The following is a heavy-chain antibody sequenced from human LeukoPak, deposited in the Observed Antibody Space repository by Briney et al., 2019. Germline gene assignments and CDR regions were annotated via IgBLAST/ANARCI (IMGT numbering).Heavy chain of an antibody. CDR3: ARQRLIRGYSYVDY. CDR2: IWHTGST. Sequence: PSETLSLTCTVSGYSINSGYYWGWIRQPPGKGLEWIGSIWHTGSTYYNPSLKSRVTISVDTSKNQFSLKLTSVTAADTAVYYCARQRLIRGYSYVDYWGQGTLVTVSS. J-gene: IGHJ4*02. D-gene: IGHD5-18*01. V-gene: IGHV4-38-2*02. CDR1: GYSINSGYY.